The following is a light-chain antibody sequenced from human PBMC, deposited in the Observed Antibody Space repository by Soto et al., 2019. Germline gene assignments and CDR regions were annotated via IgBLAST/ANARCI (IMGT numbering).Light chain of an antibody. Sequence: DIQMTQSPSSLSASVGDRVTITCRASQGISNYLAWYQQKPGKVPKLLIYAASTLQSGVPSRFSGSGSGTDFTLNISSRRPEDGATEYCCAYDSVPCTFGQGTKVEIK. CDR2: AAS. CDR1: QGISNY. V-gene: IGKV1-27*01. J-gene: IGKJ1*01. CDR3: CAYDSVPCT.